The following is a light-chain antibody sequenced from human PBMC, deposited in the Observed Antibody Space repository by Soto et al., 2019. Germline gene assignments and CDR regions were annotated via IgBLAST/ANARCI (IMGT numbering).Light chain of an antibody. Sequence: DIQMTQSPSTLSASVGDRVTITCRASQSVSAWLAWYQQKPGKAPEILIYSASTVETGVPSRFRGSGSETEFTLTISSLRPDDFATYYCQQYESYPLTFGGGTRIEIK. CDR1: QSVSAW. CDR3: QQYESYPLT. CDR2: SAS. V-gene: IGKV1-5*03. J-gene: IGKJ4*01.